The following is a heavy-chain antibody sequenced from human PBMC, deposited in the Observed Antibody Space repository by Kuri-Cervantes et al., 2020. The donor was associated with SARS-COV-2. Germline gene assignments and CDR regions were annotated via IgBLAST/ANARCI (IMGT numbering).Heavy chain of an antibody. J-gene: IGHJ4*02. D-gene: IGHD2-8*01. CDR2: ISAYNGNT. Sequence: ASVKVSCKASGYTFTSYGISWVRQAPGQGLEWMGWISAYNGNTNYAQKLQGRVTMTTDTSTSTAYMELRSLRSDDTAVYYCAKDLIGHPLFDYWGQGTLVTVSS. V-gene: IGHV1-18*04. CDR3: AKDLIGHPLFDY. CDR1: GYTFTSYG.